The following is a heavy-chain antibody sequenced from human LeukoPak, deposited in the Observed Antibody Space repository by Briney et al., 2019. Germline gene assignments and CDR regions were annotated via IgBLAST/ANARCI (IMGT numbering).Heavy chain of an antibody. J-gene: IGHJ5*02. CDR3: ARDWGSYDFWSGYYTSVNWFDP. CDR1: GYTFTSYD. D-gene: IGHD3-3*01. Sequence: ASVKVSCKASGYTFTSYDINWVRQATGQGLEWMGWMNPNSGNTGYAQKFQGRVTMTRNISISTAYMELSSLRSEDTAVYYCARDWGSYDFWSGYYTSVNWFDPWGQGTLVTVSS. CDR2: MNPNSGNT. V-gene: IGHV1-8*01.